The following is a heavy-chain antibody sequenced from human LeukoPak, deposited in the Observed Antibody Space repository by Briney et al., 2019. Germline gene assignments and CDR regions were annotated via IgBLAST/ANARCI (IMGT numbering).Heavy chain of an antibody. Sequence: SETLSLTCAVYGGSFSGYYWSWIRQPPGKGLEWIGYIYYSGSTNYNPSLKSRVTISVDTSKNQFSLKLSSVTAADTAVYYCARDRGSGSYSDWGQGTLVTVSS. CDR2: IYYSGST. J-gene: IGHJ4*02. CDR1: GGSFSGYY. CDR3: ARDRGSGSYSD. V-gene: IGHV4-59*12. D-gene: IGHD3-10*01.